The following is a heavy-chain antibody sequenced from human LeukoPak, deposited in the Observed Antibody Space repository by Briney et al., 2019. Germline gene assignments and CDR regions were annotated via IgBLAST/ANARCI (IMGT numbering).Heavy chain of an antibody. Sequence: PGGSLRLSCAASGFTFSSYAMHWVRQAPGKGLEWVAVISYDGSNKYYADSVKGRFTISRDNSKNTLYLQMNSLRDEDTALYFCAKNERAWELLWWFDSWGQGTQVIVSS. CDR1: GFTFSSYA. V-gene: IGHV3-30-3*02. J-gene: IGHJ5*01. CDR3: AKNERAWELLWWFDS. D-gene: IGHD1-26*01. CDR2: ISYDGSNK.